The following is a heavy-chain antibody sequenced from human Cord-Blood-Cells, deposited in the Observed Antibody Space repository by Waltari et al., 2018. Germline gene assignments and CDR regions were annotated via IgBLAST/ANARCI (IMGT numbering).Heavy chain of an antibody. V-gene: IGHV1-2*04. CDR2: INPNSGGT. CDR1: GYTFTGYY. J-gene: IGHJ4*02. D-gene: IGHD6-13*01. CDR3: ARGILKAAAGRLLFDY. Sequence: QVQLVQSGAAVKKPGASVKVSCKASGYTFTGYYMHWVRQAPGQGLEWMGWINPNSGGTNYAQKFQGWVTMTRDTSISTAYMELSRLRSDDTAVYYCARGILKAAAGRLLFDYWGQGTLVTVSS.